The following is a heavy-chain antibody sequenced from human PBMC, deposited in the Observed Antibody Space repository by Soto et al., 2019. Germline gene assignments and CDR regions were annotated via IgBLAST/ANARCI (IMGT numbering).Heavy chain of an antibody. D-gene: IGHD6-13*01. Sequence: PGESLKIPCKGSGYSFTSYWISCVRHMPGKGLEWMGRIDPSDSYINYSPSFQGHVIISADKSISTAYLQWSSLKASDIAMYYCSRRAYSSTWPDYWGQGTLVTVTS. J-gene: IGHJ4*02. CDR2: IDPSDSYI. CDR1: GYSFTSYW. CDR3: SRRAYSSTWPDY. V-gene: IGHV5-10-1*01.